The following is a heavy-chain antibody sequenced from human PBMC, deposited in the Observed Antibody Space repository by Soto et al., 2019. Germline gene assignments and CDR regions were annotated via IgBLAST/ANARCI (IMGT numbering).Heavy chain of an antibody. J-gene: IGHJ4*02. CDR1: GYTFTTYD. CDR2: ISPYNGNT. Sequence: ASVKVSCKASGYTFTTYDISWVRQAPGQGLEWMGWISPYNGNTNYAQNLQGRVTMTTDTSTNTAHMELRSLRSDDTAVYYCARERRRPYYDILTGYYPFDYWGQGTLVTVSS. CDR3: ARERRRPYYDILTGYYPFDY. D-gene: IGHD3-9*01. V-gene: IGHV1-18*01.